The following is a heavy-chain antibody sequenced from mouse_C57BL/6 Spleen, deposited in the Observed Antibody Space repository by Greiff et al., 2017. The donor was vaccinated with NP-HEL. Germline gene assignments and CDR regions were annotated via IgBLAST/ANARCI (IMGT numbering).Heavy chain of an antibody. D-gene: IGHD2-4*01. V-gene: IGHV5-4*03. CDR3: ASGIYYDYDDYAMDY. CDR1: GFTFSSYT. CDR2: ISGGGGNT. J-gene: IGHJ4*01. Sequence: EVMLVESGGGLVKPGGSLKLSCAASGFTFSSYTMSWVRQTPEKRLEWVATISGGGGNTYYPDNVKGRFTISRDNAKNNLYLQMSHLKSEDTAMYYCASGIYYDYDDYAMDYWGQGTSVTVSS.